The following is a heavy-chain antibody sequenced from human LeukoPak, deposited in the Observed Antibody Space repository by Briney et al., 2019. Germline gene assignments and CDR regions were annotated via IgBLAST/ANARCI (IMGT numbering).Heavy chain of an antibody. D-gene: IGHD3-9*01. J-gene: IGHJ4*02. CDR1: GFTFSTYV. CDR3: ARDRDWMLYDY. V-gene: IGHV3-33*01. CDR2: ISHDGNTK. Sequence: QPGGSLRLSCAGSGFTFSTYVMHWVRQVPGKGLEWVARISHDGNTKFYADSVKGRFTISRDNSKNTLSLEMYSLRAEDTAMYYCARDRDWMLYDYWGQGTLVTVSS.